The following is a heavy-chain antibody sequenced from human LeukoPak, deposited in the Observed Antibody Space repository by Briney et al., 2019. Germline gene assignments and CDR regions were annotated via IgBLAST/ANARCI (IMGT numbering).Heavy chain of an antibody. CDR1: GYTLTELS. V-gene: IGHV1-24*01. CDR2: FDPEDGET. J-gene: IGHJ4*02. CDR3: ATWGLLYRLGYCSGGSCYSGFDH. Sequence: ASVKVSCKVSGYTLTELSMHWVRQAPGKGLEWMGGFDPEDGETTYAQKFQGRVTMTEDTSTDTAYMELSSLRSEDTAVYYCATWGLLYRLGYCSGGSCYSGFDHWGQGTLVTVSS. D-gene: IGHD2-15*01.